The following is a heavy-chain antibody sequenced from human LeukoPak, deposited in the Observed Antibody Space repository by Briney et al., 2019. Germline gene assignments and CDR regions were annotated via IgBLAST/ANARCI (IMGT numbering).Heavy chain of an antibody. D-gene: IGHD3-16*02. CDR2: ISPYEGNT. CDR3: ARSKVTFGGVIARDPTSYYDRGMDV. V-gene: IGHV1-18*01. CDR1: GYTFTRHC. Sequence: ASVKLSCKASGYTFTRHCISWVRHAPGQGLEWIRWISPYEGNTNYTQKLQGRFTMTTGTSTSTAYMELRSLRSDDTAVYYCARSKVTFGGVIARDPTSYYDRGMDVWAQGTTVTVSS. J-gene: IGHJ6*02.